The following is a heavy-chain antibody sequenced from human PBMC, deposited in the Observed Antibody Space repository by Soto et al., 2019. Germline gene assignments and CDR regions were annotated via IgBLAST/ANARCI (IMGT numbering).Heavy chain of an antibody. CDR1: GVTLNNYG. J-gene: IGHJ2*01. Sequence: GGAVRLYCAAYGVTLNNYGMHWVRQAPGKGLEWVAVIWYDGSHESYADSVKGRFTISRDNSKNTLYLQMNSLRAEDTAVYYCARDRYSYDSRAYQGVDWYFDLWGRGTLVTVS. D-gene: IGHD3-22*01. V-gene: IGHV3-33*01. CDR2: IWYDGSHE. CDR3: ARDRYSYDSRAYQGVDWYFDL.